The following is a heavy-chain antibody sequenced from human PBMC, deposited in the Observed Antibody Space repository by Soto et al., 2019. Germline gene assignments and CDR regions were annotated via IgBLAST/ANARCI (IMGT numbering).Heavy chain of an antibody. Sequence: QVQLVQSGAQVKKPGASVKISCKASGYIFMNYALHWVRQASGQGFEWMGWINTGDGKTKYSQKFQGRLTLTRDTSASTAYMELSSLRSEDTAVYYCARVPRYIFDVVLVPAVMFDDRFDPWGQGTLVTVSS. D-gene: IGHD2-2*01. CDR1: GYIFMNYA. V-gene: IGHV1-3*04. J-gene: IGHJ5*02. CDR2: INTGDGKT. CDR3: ARVPRYIFDVVLVPAVMFDDRFDP.